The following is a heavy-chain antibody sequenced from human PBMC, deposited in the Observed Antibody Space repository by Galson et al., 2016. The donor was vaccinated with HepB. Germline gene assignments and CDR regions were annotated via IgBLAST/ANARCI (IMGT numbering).Heavy chain of an antibody. V-gene: IGHV4-4*02. D-gene: IGHD1-26*01. Sequence: SETLSLTCDVSGDSITNFNWWTWVRQPPGQGLEWVGEVHHSGNTKYNASLKSRVSLSVDTSKNEFSLKLSSVTDADTAVYYCAGMVGRYYFDYWGQGTLVTVSS. CDR1: GDSITNFNW. CDR3: AGMVGRYYFDY. CDR2: VHHSGNT. J-gene: IGHJ4*02.